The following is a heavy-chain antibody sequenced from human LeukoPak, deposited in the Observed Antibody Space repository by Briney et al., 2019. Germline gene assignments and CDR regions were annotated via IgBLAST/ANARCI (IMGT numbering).Heavy chain of an antibody. Sequence: SETLSLTCNVSGGSISNYYWSWIRQPAGKGLEWIGRIYNSGSTSYNPSLKSRVTMSVDTSKNQFSPKLTSVTAADTAVYYCARDSFYYDSTGYYFDYWGQGTLVTVSS. J-gene: IGHJ4*02. V-gene: IGHV4-4*07. D-gene: IGHD3-22*01. CDR2: IYNSGST. CDR3: ARDSFYYDSTGYYFDY. CDR1: GGSISNYY.